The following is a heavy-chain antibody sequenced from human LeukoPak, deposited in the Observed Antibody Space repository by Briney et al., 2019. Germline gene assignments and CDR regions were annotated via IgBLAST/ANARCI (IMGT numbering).Heavy chain of an antibody. D-gene: IGHD3-9*01. CDR2: ISYDGSNK. V-gene: IGHV3-30*04. CDR3: ARDGGLYDILTGYYLEHPNIDY. J-gene: IGHJ4*02. CDR1: GFTFSSYA. Sequence: GRSLRLSCAASGFTFSSYAMHWVRQAPGKGLEWVAVISYDGSNKYYADSVKGRFTISRDNSKNTLYLQMNSLRSDDTAVYYCARDGGLYDILTGYYLEHPNIDYWGQGTLVTVSS.